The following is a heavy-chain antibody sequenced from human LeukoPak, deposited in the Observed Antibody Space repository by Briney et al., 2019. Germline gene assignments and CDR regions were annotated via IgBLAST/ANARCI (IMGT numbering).Heavy chain of an antibody. Sequence: GGSLRLSCAASGFTFSNYGIYWVRQAPGKGLEWVGRIKSKADGGTADHAAPVKGRFNISRDDSKNTLYLQMNSLKTEDTAVYFCTRNYYDRTGSLFYWGQGTLATVSS. CDR1: GFTFSNYG. J-gene: IGHJ4*02. CDR2: IKSKADGGTA. D-gene: IGHD3-22*01. V-gene: IGHV3-15*01. CDR3: TRNYYDRTGSLFY.